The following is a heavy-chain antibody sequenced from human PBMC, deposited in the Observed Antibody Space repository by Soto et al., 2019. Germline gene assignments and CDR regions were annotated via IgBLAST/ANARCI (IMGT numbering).Heavy chain of an antibody. J-gene: IGHJ5*01. CDR1: GGSISNYY. CDR2: NYYSGDN. D-gene: IGHD6-19*01. Sequence: QVQLPESGPGLVTESEPLSLTCTVSGGSISNYYWNWIRQPPGKGLEWIGYNYYSGDNKYNPSRNSRVTISLDTYKNQFALWLSYVSAADTAVYACARGISVTGPADSWGEGTKVDVSS. CDR3: ARGISVTGPADS. V-gene: IGHV4-59*01.